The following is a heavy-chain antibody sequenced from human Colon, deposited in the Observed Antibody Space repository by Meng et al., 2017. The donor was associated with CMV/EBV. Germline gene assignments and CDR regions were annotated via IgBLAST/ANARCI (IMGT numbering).Heavy chain of an antibody. Sequence: GESLKISCAASGFTFTNYAMSWVRQAPGKGLECISLITNSGGSTYYVDSVKGRFTISRDNSQNTLYLQMNSLRVEDTALYYCAKATIASCSGASCYPFDFWGRGTLVTVSS. CDR3: AKATIASCSGASCYPFDF. V-gene: IGHV3-23*01. J-gene: IGHJ4*02. D-gene: IGHD2-15*01. CDR2: ITNSGGST. CDR1: GFTFTNYA.